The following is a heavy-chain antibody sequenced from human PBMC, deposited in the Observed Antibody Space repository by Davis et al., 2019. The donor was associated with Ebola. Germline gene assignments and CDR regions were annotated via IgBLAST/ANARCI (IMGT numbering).Heavy chain of an antibody. V-gene: IGHV4-59*01. J-gene: IGHJ6*04. D-gene: IGHD2-15*01. CDR1: GGSISSYY. CDR2: IYYSGST. Sequence: MPSETLSLTCTVSGGSISSYYWSWIRQPPGKGLEWIGYIYYSGSTNYNPSLKSRVTISVDTSKNQFSLKLSSVTAADTAVYYCARDFGCSGGSCYYYGMDVWGKGTTVTVSS. CDR3: ARDFGCSGGSCYYYGMDV.